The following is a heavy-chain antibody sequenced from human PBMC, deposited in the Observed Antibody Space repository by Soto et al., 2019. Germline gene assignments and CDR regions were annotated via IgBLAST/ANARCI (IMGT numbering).Heavy chain of an antibody. D-gene: IGHD2-2*01. V-gene: IGHV1-18*01. Sequence: ASVKVSCKASGYTFTSYGISWVRQDPGQGLEWMGWISAYNGNTNYAQKLQGRVTMTTDTSTSTAYMELRSLRSDDTAVYYCARVDRYQVPYYYYYYMDVWGKGTTVTVSS. J-gene: IGHJ6*03. CDR2: ISAYNGNT. CDR3: ARVDRYQVPYYYYYYMDV. CDR1: GYTFTSYG.